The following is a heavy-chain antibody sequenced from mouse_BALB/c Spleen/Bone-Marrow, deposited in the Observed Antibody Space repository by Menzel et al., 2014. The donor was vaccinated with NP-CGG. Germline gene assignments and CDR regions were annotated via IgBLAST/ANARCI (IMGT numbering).Heavy chain of an antibody. V-gene: IGHV1S137*01. CDR2: ISTYYGDA. J-gene: IGHJ4*01. CDR1: GYTFTDYA. CDR3: ARDAMDY. Sequence: QVQLQQSGAELVRPGVTVKISCKGSGYTFTDYAMHWVKQSHAKSLEWIGVISTYYGDASYNQKFKGKATMTVDKSSSTAYMELARLTSEDSAIYYCARDAMDYWGQGTSVTVSS.